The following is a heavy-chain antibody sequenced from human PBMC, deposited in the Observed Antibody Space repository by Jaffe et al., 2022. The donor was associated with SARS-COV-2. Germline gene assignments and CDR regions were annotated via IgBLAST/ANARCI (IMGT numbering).Heavy chain of an antibody. CDR3: AKGVAAGGGGLDYFDY. V-gene: IGHV3-9*01. CDR2: ISWNSGRI. J-gene: IGHJ4*02. D-gene: IGHD6-25*01. CDR1: GFTFNDYF. Sequence: EVHLVESGGGLVQPGRSLRLSCAASGFTFNDYFMYWVRQVPGKGLEWVSSISWNSGRIGYADSVKGRFTISRDNAKNSLYLQMNSLRSEDTALYYCAKGVAAGGGGLDYFDYWGQGTLVTVSS.